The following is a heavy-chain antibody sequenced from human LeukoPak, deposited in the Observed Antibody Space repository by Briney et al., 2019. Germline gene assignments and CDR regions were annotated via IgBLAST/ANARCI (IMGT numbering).Heavy chain of an antibody. CDR2: ISAYNGNT. CDR3: ARHSYYYDSSGYYYTSNYFDY. D-gene: IGHD3-22*01. V-gene: IGHV1-18*01. Sequence: ASVKVSCKASGYTFTSYGISWVRQAPGQGVEWMGWISAYNGNTKYAQKLQGRVTMTTDTSTSTAYMGLRSLRSDDTAVYYCARHSYYYDSSGYYYTSNYFDYWGQGTLVTVSS. CDR1: GYTFTSYG. J-gene: IGHJ4*02.